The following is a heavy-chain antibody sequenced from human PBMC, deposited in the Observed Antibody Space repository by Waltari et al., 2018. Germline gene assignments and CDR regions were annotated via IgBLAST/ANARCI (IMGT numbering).Heavy chain of an antibody. V-gene: IGHV4-38-2*01. CDR1: GYSISSGYY. D-gene: IGHD4-17*01. CDR2: IYHSGST. J-gene: IGHJ4*02. CDR3: ARVAVTTSFDY. Sequence: QVQLQESGPGLVKPSETLSLTCAVSGYSISSGYYWGWIRQPPGKGLEWIGSIYHSGSTYYNPSLKSRVTISVDTSKNQFSLKLSSVTAADTAVYYCARVAVTTSFDYWGQGTLVTVSS.